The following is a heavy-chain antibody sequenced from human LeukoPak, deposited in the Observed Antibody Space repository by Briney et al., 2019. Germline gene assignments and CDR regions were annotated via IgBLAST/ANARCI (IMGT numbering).Heavy chain of an antibody. D-gene: IGHD4-17*01. CDR1: GITFSSYA. CDR2: ISGSGGST. V-gene: IGHV3-23*01. CDR3: ASGEYGDYGGIDY. J-gene: IGHJ4*02. Sequence: GGSLRLSCAASGITFSSYAMSWVRQAPGKGLEWVSAISGSGGSTYYADSVKGRFTISRDNAKNSLYLQMNSLRAEDTAVYYCASGEYGDYGGIDYWGQGTLVTVSS.